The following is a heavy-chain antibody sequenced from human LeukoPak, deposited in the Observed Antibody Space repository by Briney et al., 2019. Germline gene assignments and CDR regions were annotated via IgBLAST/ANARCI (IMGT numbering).Heavy chain of an antibody. D-gene: IGHD6-19*01. V-gene: IGHV3-30*04. J-gene: IGHJ6*03. CDR1: GFTFSSYA. CDR3: ARDYSSGWYVYYYYMDV. CDR2: ISYDGSNK. Sequence: GGSLRLSCAASGFTFSSYAMHWVRQAPGKGLEGVAVISYDGSNKYYADSVKGRFTISRDNSKNTLYLQMNSLRAEDTAVYYCARDYSSGWYVYYYYMDVWGKGTTVTVSS.